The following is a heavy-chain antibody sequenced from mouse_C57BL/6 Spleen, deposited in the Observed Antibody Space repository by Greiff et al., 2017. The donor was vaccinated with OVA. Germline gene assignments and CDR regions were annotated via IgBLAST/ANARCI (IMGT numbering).Heavy chain of an antibody. J-gene: IGHJ2*01. CDR2: IDPANGNT. Sequence: EVQLQQSVAELVRPGASVKLSCTASGFNIKNTYMHWVKQRPEQGLEWIGRIDPANGNTKYAPKFQGKATITADTSSNTAYLQLSSLTSEDTAIYYCATDYYGSSYGFDYWGQGTTLTVSS. V-gene: IGHV14-3*01. CDR1: GFNIKNTY. CDR3: ATDYYGSSYGFDY. D-gene: IGHD1-1*01.